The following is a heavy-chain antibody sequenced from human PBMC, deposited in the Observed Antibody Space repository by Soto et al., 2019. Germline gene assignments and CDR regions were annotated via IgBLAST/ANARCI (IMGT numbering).Heavy chain of an antibody. CDR3: ARVELELREGIVYGMDV. D-gene: IGHD1-7*01. Sequence: GASVNVSCKASGGTFSSYAISWVRQAPGQGLEWMGGIIPIFGTANYAQKFQGRVTITADESTSTAYMELSSLRSEDTAVYYCARVELELREGIVYGMDVWGQGTTVTVSS. CDR2: IIPIFGTA. CDR1: GGTFSSYA. J-gene: IGHJ6*02. V-gene: IGHV1-69*13.